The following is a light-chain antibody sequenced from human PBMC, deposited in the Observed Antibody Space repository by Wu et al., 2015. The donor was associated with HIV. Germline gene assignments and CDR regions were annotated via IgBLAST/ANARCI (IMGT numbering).Light chain of an antibody. Sequence: DIQLTQSPSFLSASVGDRVTITCRASQGVSSYLAWYQQKPGKAPKLLIYAASTLQSGVPSRFSGGGSGTEFTPTISSLQPEDLATYYCQQLNGYRLTFGGGTKVEIK. V-gene: IGKV1-9*01. J-gene: IGKJ4*01. CDR2: AAS. CDR1: QGVSSY. CDR3: QQLNGYRLT.